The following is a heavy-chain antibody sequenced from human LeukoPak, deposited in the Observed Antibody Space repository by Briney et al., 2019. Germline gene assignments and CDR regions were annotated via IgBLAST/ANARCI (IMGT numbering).Heavy chain of an antibody. Sequence: GGSLRLSCAASGFIFDNFAMSWVRQAPGKGLEWVAVISYDGSNKYYADSVKGRFTISRDNSKNTLYLQMNSLRAEDTAVYYCAKGGLYDILTGYSYYFDYWGQGTLVTVSS. CDR1: GFIFDNFA. D-gene: IGHD3-9*01. CDR3: AKGGLYDILTGYSYYFDY. CDR2: ISYDGSNK. V-gene: IGHV3-30*18. J-gene: IGHJ4*02.